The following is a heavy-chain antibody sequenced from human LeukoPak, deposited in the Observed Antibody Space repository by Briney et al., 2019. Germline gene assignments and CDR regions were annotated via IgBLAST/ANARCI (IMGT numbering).Heavy chain of an antibody. CDR2: ISGSGGST. CDR1: GFTFSSYG. Sequence: GGSLRLSCAASGFTFSSYGMSWVRQAPGKGLEWVSAISGSGGSTYYADSVKGRFTISRDNAKNSLYLQMNSLRAEDSAVYYCARGFRHITGTGSDAFDIWGQGTMVTVSS. D-gene: IGHD1-20*01. J-gene: IGHJ3*02. V-gene: IGHV3-23*01. CDR3: ARGFRHITGTGSDAFDI.